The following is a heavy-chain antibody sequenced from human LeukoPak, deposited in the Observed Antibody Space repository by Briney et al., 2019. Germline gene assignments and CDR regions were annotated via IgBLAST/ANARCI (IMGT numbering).Heavy chain of an antibody. CDR3: AKGVRQHLVGEMDY. CDR2: IRSKAYGGTT. V-gene: IGHV3-49*03. D-gene: IGHD6-13*01. Sequence: GRSLRLSCTASGVSIGDYAMSWFRQAPGKGLEWVSLIRSKAYGGTTEYAASVEGRFTISRDDSKSIAYLQMNSLRAEDTAVYYCAKGVRQHLVGEMDYWGQGTLVTVSS. CDR1: GVSIGDYA. J-gene: IGHJ4*02.